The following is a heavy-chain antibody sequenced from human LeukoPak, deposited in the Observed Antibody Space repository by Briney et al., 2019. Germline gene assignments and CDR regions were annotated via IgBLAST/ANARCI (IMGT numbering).Heavy chain of an antibody. CDR3: AKGDRNYDFWSGYYGH. D-gene: IGHD3-3*01. Sequence: PGGSLRLSCAASGFTFGSSGMHWVRQAPGKGLEWVAVISYDGSNKYYADSVKGRFNISRDNSKNTLYLQMNSLRADDTAVYYCAKGDRNYDFWSGYYGHWGQGTLVTVSS. J-gene: IGHJ4*02. CDR2: ISYDGSNK. V-gene: IGHV3-30*18. CDR1: GFTFGSSG.